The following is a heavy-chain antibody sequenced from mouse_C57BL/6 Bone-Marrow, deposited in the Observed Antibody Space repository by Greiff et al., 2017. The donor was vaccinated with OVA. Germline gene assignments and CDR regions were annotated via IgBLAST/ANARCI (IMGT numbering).Heavy chain of an antibody. D-gene: IGHD3-2*02. Sequence: DVHLVESGGGLVKPGGSLKLSCAASGFTFSDYGMHWVRQAPEKGLEWVAYISSGSSTIYYADTVKGRFTIPRDNANNTLLLQMNSLRSEDTAMYYCAKRAQDTFYAMDYWGQGTSVTVSS. CDR3: AKRAQDTFYAMDY. V-gene: IGHV5-17*01. J-gene: IGHJ4*01. CDR1: GFTFSDYG. CDR2: ISSGSSTI.